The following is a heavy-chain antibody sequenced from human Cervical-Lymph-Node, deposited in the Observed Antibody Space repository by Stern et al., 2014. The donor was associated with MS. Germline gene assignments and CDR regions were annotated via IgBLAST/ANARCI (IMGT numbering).Heavy chain of an antibody. Sequence: EHLVESGAEVKKPGSSVKVSCKASGGTFSVYAISWLRQTPGQGLEWMGGIITILGTANYAQTFQGKVTITADGSKKTAYMELNNLRSDDTAVYYCARDQRHSDSGTFAFDIWGQGTMVTVSS. J-gene: IGHJ3*02. D-gene: IGHD3-10*01. CDR3: ARDQRHSDSGTFAFDI. V-gene: IGHV1-69*01. CDR1: GGTFSVYA. CDR2: IITILGTA.